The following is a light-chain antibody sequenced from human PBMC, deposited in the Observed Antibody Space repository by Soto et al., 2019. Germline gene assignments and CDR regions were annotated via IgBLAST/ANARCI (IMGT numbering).Light chain of an antibody. CDR1: QSLLHGTGYNY. CDR2: LGP. CDR3: MQVLQTPVT. J-gene: IGKJ3*01. Sequence: DIVMTQSPLSLPVTPGEPASISCRSSQSLLHGTGYNYLDWYLQKPGQPPQLLIQLGPMRASGVPDRIRGSGSGPDFTLKSSIVEAEDVGAYYCMQVLQTPVTFGPGTKVDI. V-gene: IGKV2-28*01.